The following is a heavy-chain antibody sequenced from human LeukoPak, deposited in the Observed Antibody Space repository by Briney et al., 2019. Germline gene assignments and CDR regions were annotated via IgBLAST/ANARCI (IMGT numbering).Heavy chain of an antibody. J-gene: IGHJ4*02. CDR2: INPDGSAK. Sequence: GGSLRLSCAASGLTFSTSWMNWVRQAPGKGLEWVASINPDGSAKYYVDSVKGRFTISRDNTKNSLYLQMNSLRAEDTAVYYCARDFAYRRLNYWGQGTLVTVSS. D-gene: IGHD1-26*01. V-gene: IGHV3-7*03. CDR3: ARDFAYRRLNY. CDR1: GLTFSTSW.